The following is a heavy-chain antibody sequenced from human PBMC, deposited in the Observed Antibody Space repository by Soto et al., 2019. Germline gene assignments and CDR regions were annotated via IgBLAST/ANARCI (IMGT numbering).Heavy chain of an antibody. D-gene: IGHD1-26*01. CDR3: AKEFQWELHAFDI. V-gene: IGHV3-30*18. CDR2: MGNDGITT. J-gene: IGHJ3*02. Sequence: QVQLVESGGGVVQPGRSLRLSCAASGFTFSTYGMHWVRQAPGKGLEWVAVMGNDGITTFYADSVMGRFTISRDNSKNTLFLQMNSLRADDTAVYYCAKEFQWELHAFDIWGQGTMVTVSS. CDR1: GFTFSTYG.